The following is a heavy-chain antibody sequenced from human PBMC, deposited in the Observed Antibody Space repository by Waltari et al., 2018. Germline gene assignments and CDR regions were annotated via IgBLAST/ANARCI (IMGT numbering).Heavy chain of an antibody. CDR2: TNPNTGET. CDR3: ARREHFGDSLDY. V-gene: IGHV1-2*06. CDR1: GYTFTGYY. J-gene: IGHJ4*02. Sequence: QVQLVQSGAEVKKPGASVRVSCKASGYTFTGYYIHWVRQAPGQGLEWRGRTNPNTGETKFAQTFRVRVPMTRDTSISTAYMELSGLRSDDTAMYFCARREHFGDSLDYWGQGTLVAVSS. D-gene: IGHD3-16*01.